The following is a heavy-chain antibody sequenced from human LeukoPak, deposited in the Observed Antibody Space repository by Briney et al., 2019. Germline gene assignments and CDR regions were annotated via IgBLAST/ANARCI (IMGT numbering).Heavy chain of an antibody. V-gene: IGHV2-5*02. J-gene: IGHJ4*02. D-gene: IGHD6-13*01. CDR1: SGSISSTSYY. Sequence: TLSLTCTASSGSISSTSYYWGWIRQPPGRGLEWLALIYWDDDKRYSPSLKSRLTITKDTSKNQVVLTMTNMDPVDTATYYCAHIISSRFDYWGQGTLVTVSS. CDR2: IYWDDDK. CDR3: AHIISSRFDY.